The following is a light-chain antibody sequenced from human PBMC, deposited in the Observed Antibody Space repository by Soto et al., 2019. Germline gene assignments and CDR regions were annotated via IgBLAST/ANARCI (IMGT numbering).Light chain of an antibody. V-gene: IGKV3D-11*01. CDR1: QGVSSY. CDR3: QQRSSWPRVT. Sequence: EIVLTQSPATLSLSPGERATLSCRASQGVSSYLAWYQQKPGQAPRLLIYDASNRATGIPARFSGSGPGTDFTLTISSLEPEDFAVYYCQQRSSWPRVTFGQGTRLEIK. CDR2: DAS. J-gene: IGKJ5*01.